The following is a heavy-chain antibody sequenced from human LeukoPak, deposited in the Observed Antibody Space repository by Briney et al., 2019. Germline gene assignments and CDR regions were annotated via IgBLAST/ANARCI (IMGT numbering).Heavy chain of an antibody. CDR2: IIPIFGSA. CDR1: GGTFSSYA. Sequence: ASVKVSCKASGGTFSSYAISWVRQAPGPVLDWMSGIIPIFGSAIYAQKFQGRVTFTADASTSTASMELSSLRSEDTAVYYCARAIPMIVDDLLAFDYWGQGTLVTVSS. CDR3: ARAIPMIVDDLLAFDY. V-gene: IGHV1-69*13. J-gene: IGHJ4*02. D-gene: IGHD3-22*01.